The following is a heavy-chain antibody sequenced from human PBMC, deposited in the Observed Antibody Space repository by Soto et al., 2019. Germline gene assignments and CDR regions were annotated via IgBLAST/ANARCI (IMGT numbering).Heavy chain of an antibody. D-gene: IGHD3-16*02. V-gene: IGHV4-34*01. Sequence: PSETLSLTCAVYGGSFSGYYWSWIRQPPGKGLEWIGEINHSGSTNYNPSLKSRVTISVDTSKNQFSLKLSSVTAADTAVYYCARGLYRRDYVWGSYRYYYFDYWGQGTLVTVSS. J-gene: IGHJ4*02. CDR1: GGSFSGYY. CDR2: INHSGST. CDR3: ARGLYRRDYVWGSYRYYYFDY.